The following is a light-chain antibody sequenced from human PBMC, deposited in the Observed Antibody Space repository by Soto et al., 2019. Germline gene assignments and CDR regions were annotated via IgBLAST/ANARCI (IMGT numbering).Light chain of an antibody. Sequence: EIVSTQSPGTLSLSPGERATLSCRASQNVDRNYLDWYQPKPGKAPRXXIFGASGRATGIPDLFGCSGAGTDCTRTISRLEHEDVTVACCQQYGSLPWTFGQGTMV. CDR2: GAS. CDR1: QNVDRNY. J-gene: IGKJ1*01. CDR3: QQYGSLPWT. V-gene: IGKV3-20*01.